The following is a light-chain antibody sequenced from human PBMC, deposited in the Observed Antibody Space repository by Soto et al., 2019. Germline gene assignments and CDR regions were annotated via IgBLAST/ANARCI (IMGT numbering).Light chain of an antibody. J-gene: IGLJ1*01. CDR1: SSDVGSYNL. CDR3: CSYAGSGTDNYV. V-gene: IGLV2-23*01. CDR2: EGS. Sequence: ALTQPASVSGSPGQSITISCTGTSSDVGSYNLVSWYQQHPGKAPKLMIYEGSKRPSGVSNRFSGSKSGNTASLTISGLQAEDEADYYCCSYAGSGTDNYVFGSGTKVTVL.